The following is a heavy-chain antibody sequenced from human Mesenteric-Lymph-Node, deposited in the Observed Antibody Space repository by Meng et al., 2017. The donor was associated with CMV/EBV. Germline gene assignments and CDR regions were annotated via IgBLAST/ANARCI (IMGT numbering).Heavy chain of an antibody. Sequence: QVPRVRSGAEVQKPGSSVKVCCKASGVTFSRYTISWVRQAPGQGLEWMGRIIPSLGIANYAQKFQGRVTITADKSTSTAYMELSSLRSEDTAVYYCAGGIAAAGSRWFDPWGQGTLVTVSS. J-gene: IGHJ5*02. CDR1: GVTFSRYT. V-gene: IGHV1-69*02. D-gene: IGHD6-13*01. CDR3: AGGIAAAGSRWFDP. CDR2: IIPSLGIA.